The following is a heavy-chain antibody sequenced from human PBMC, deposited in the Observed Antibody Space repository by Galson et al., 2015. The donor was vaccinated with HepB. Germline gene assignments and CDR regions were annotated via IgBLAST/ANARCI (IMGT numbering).Heavy chain of an antibody. CDR1: GYTSTGYY. CDR2: INPNSGGT. Sequence: SVKVSCKASGYTSTGYYMHWVRQAPGQGLEWMGRINPNSGGTNYAQKFQGRVTMTRDTSISTAYMELSRLRSDDTAVYYCARDAHSIAAAGDNWFDPWGQGTLVTVSS. D-gene: IGHD6-13*01. J-gene: IGHJ5*02. V-gene: IGHV1-2*06. CDR3: ARDAHSIAAAGDNWFDP.